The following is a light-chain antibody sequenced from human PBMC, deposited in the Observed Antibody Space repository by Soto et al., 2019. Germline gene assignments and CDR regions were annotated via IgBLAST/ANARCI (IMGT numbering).Light chain of an antibody. J-gene: IGLJ2*01. Sequence: QSVLTQPPSVSGAPGQRVTISCTGSSSTIGAGYDVHWYQQVPGAAPKLLIFGNINRPSGVPDRFSGSRSATSASLAISGLQAEDEADYYCQSFDTSLSGLGVFGGGTKVTVL. V-gene: IGLV1-40*01. CDR3: QSFDTSLSGLGV. CDR2: GNI. CDR1: SSTIGAGYD.